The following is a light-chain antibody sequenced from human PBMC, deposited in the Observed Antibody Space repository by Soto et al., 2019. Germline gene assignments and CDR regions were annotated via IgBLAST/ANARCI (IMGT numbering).Light chain of an antibody. CDR1: QSISSW. CDR2: AAS. Sequence: DIQMTQSPSSLSASVGDRVTITCRASQSISSWLAWFQQKPGKAPKLLIYAASSLQSGVPSRFSGSGSGTAFTLTISSLQPADFATYYCQHADSFPLITFGQGTRLE. J-gene: IGKJ5*01. CDR3: QHADSFPLIT. V-gene: IGKV1-12*01.